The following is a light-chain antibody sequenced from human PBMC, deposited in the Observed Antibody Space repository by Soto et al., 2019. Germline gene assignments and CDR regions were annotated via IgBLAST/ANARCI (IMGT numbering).Light chain of an antibody. CDR2: EVS. CDR3: RFYAVISTVG. Sequence: QSVLTPPVSVSGACGQSVTISGTGTSMEVGGYNRVSWYQQPPGTAPKLMIYEVSNRPSGVPDRFSGSKSGNTASLTISSHQYDLDADYYCRFYAVISTVGVGT. CDR1: SMEVGGYNR. V-gene: IGLV2-18*01. J-gene: IGLJ1*01.